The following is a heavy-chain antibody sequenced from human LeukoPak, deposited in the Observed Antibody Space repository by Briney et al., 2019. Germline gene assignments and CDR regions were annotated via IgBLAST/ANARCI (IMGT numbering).Heavy chain of an antibody. CDR3: ARSRRQWLVNWFDP. Sequence: SETLSLTXAVYGGSFSGYYWSWIRQPPGKGLEWIGEINHSGSTNYNPSLKSRVTISVDTSKNQFSLKLSSVTAADTAVYYCARSRRQWLVNWFDPWGQGTLVTVSS. V-gene: IGHV4-34*01. D-gene: IGHD6-19*01. CDR1: GGSFSGYY. CDR2: INHSGST. J-gene: IGHJ5*02.